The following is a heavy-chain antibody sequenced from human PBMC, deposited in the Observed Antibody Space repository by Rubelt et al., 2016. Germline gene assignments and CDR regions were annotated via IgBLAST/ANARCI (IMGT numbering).Heavy chain of an antibody. J-gene: IGHJ4*02. V-gene: IGHV3-30*03. CDR1: SSYG. Sequence: SSYGMHWVRQAPGKGLEWVAVISYDGSNKYYADSVKGRFTISRDNSKNTLYLQMNSLRAEDTAVYYCARGRGITVTGKEDYFDYWGQGTLVTVSS. D-gene: IGHD6-19*01. CDR2: ISYDGSNK. CDR3: ARGRGITVTGKEDYFDY.